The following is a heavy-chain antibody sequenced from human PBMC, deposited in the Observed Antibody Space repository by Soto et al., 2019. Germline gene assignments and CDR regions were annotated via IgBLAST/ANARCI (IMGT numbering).Heavy chain of an antibody. V-gene: IGHV4-31*03. D-gene: IGHD3-22*01. CDR2: IYYSGST. J-gene: IGHJ6*02. CDR3: ARVESYYYDRRMDV. CDR1: GGSISSGDYY. Sequence: SATLSLTCTVSGGSISSGDYYWSWIRQHPGKGLEWIGYIYYSGSTYYNPSLKSRVTISVDTSKNQFSLKLSSVTAADTAVYYCARVESYYYDRRMDVWGQGTTVTV.